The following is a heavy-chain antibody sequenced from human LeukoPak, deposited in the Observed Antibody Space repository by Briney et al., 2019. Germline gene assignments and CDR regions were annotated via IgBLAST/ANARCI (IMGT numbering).Heavy chain of an antibody. V-gene: IGHV4-59*01. CDR2: IYYSGST. Sequence: SETLSLTCTVSGGSISSYYWSWIRQPPGKGLEWIGYIYYSGSTNYNPSLKSRVTISVDTSKNQFSLKLSSVTAADTAVYYCARAASGYDSSGYYSSWGQGTLVTVSS. D-gene: IGHD3-22*01. J-gene: IGHJ5*02. CDR1: GGSISSYY. CDR3: ARAASGYDSSGYYSS.